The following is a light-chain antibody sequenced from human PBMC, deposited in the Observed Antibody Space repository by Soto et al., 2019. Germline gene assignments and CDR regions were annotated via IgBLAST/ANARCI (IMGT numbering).Light chain of an antibody. CDR1: SSDVGSYNL. Sequence: QSALTQPASVSGSPGQSITISCTGSSSDVGSYNLVSWYQQHPGKVPKLMIYEGNKRPSGVSTRFSGSNSGNTASLTISGLQAEDEADYYCCSYAGSSTYNYVFGPGTKLTVL. J-gene: IGLJ1*01. CDR2: EGN. V-gene: IGLV2-23*01. CDR3: CSYAGSSTYNYV.